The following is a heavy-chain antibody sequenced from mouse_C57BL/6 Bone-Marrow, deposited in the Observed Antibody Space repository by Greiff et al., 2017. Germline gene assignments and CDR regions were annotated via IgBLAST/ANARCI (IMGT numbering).Heavy chain of an antibody. CDR3: TRETEIYYGSSYDYFDY. CDR2: LDPETGGT. Sequence: QVQLQQSGAELVRPGASVTLSCKASGYTFTDYEMHWVKQTPVHGLEWIGALDPETGGTAYNQKFKGKAILTAAKSSSTAYMELRSLTSEDSAVYYCTRETEIYYGSSYDYFDYWGQGTTLTVSS. CDR1: GYTFTDYE. D-gene: IGHD1-1*01. J-gene: IGHJ2*01. V-gene: IGHV1-15*01.